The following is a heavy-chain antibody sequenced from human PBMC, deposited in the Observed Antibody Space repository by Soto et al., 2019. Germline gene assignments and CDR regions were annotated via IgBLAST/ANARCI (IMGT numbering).Heavy chain of an antibody. D-gene: IGHD3-10*01. Sequence: SETLSLTCAVSGYSISSSNWWGWIRQPPGKGLEWIGYIYYSGSTYYNPSLKSRVTMSVDTSKNQFSLKLSSVTAVDTAVYYCARIKMGRYYYGSGSYRKQDYYYYMDVWGKGTTVTVSS. CDR1: GYSISSSNW. J-gene: IGHJ6*03. V-gene: IGHV4-28*01. CDR3: ARIKMGRYYYGSGSYRKQDYYYYMDV. CDR2: IYYSGST.